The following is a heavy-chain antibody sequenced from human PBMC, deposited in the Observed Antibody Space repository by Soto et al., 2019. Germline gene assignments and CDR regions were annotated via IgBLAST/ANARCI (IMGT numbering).Heavy chain of an antibody. CDR1: GGSISSTNYW. Sequence: ASETLSLTCTVSGGSISSTNYWWGWIRQPPGKGLEWIATIYSSGNTFYNPSLKSRVTVSVDTSKNQFSLKLSSVTAADTAVYYCARRYGWAFDIWGQGTMVTVSS. CDR2: IYSSGNT. D-gene: IGHD3-16*01. J-gene: IGHJ3*02. V-gene: IGHV4-39*07. CDR3: ARRYGWAFDI.